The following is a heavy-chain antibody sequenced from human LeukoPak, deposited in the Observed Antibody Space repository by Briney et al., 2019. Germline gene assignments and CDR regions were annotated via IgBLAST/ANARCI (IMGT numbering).Heavy chain of an antibody. CDR1: GFTFDDYA. V-gene: IGHV3-9*01. CDR3: ANVDGGDY. D-gene: IGHD3-16*01. Sequence: PGRSLRLSCAASGFTFDDYAMHWVRQAPGKGLEWVSGISWNSGSIGYADSVKGRFTISRDNAKNSLYPQMNSLRAEDTALYYCANVDGGDYWGQGTLVTVSS. CDR2: ISWNSGSI. J-gene: IGHJ4*02.